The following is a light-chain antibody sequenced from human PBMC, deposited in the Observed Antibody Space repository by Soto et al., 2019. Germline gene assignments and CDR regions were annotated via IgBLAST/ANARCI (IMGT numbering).Light chain of an antibody. CDR2: AAS. V-gene: IGKV1-9*01. CDR3: HKLNSYLWT. CDR1: QGISSY. Sequence: IQVTQAPSAMSASVGDRVTITCRASQGISSYLAWYQQKPGKAPQLLSYAASTLQRGVPSRFSGSESGTDFALTISRLQPEHFATSYCHKLNSYLWTFGQGTNVDI. J-gene: IGKJ1*01.